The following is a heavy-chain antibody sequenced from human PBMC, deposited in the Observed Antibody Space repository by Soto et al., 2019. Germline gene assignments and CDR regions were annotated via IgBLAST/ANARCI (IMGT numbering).Heavy chain of an antibody. CDR3: ARDKYASNWFDP. Sequence: QVQLVESGGGVVQPGRSLRLSCAASGFTFSSYAMHWVRQAPGKGLEWVAVISYDGSNKYYADSVKGRFTISRDNSKNTLYRQMNSLRAEDTAVYYCARDKYASNWFDPWGQGTLVTVSS. J-gene: IGHJ5*02. CDR2: ISYDGSNK. V-gene: IGHV3-30-3*01. CDR1: GFTFSSYA. D-gene: IGHD2-2*01.